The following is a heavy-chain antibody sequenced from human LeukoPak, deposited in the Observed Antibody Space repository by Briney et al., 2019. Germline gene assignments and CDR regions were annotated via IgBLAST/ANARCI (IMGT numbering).Heavy chain of an antibody. V-gene: IGHV1-46*01. Sequence: ASVKVSCKASGYTFTSYYMHWVRQAPGQGLEWMGIINPSGGSTSYAQKFQGRVTITADESTSAAYMELSSLRSEDTAVCYCARGCSSTSCYRFPYDAFDIWGQGTMVTVSS. CDR1: GYTFTSYY. CDR3: ARGCSSTSCYRFPYDAFDI. D-gene: IGHD2-2*01. CDR2: INPSGGST. J-gene: IGHJ3*02.